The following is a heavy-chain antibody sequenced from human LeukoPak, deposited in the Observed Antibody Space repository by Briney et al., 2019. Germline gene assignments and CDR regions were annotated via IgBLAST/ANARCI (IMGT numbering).Heavy chain of an antibody. J-gene: IGHJ6*03. D-gene: IGHD6-13*01. CDR2: INPSGGST. CDR3: ARLLSGIAAAGAQAYYYYYYMDV. V-gene: IGHV1-46*01. Sequence: ASVKVSCKASGYTFTSYYMHWERQAPGQGLEWMGIINPSGGSTSYAQKFQGRVTMTRNTSISTAYLDLSSLRSEDTAVYYCARLLSGIAAAGAQAYYYYYYMDVWGKGTTVTIS. CDR1: GYTFTSYY.